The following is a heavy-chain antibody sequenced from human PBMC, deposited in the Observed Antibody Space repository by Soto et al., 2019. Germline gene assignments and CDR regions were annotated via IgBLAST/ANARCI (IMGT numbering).Heavy chain of an antibody. CDR2: IKQDGSEK. V-gene: IGHV3-7*01. J-gene: IGHJ4*02. CDR3: ARVGQKLGHYFDY. D-gene: IGHD6-6*01. Sequence: GGSLRLSCAASGFTFSSYWMSWVRQAPGKGLEWVANIKQDGSEKYYVDSVKGRFTISRDNAKNSLYLQMNGLRAEDTAVYYCARVGQKLGHYFDYWGQGTLVTVSS. CDR1: GFTFSSYW.